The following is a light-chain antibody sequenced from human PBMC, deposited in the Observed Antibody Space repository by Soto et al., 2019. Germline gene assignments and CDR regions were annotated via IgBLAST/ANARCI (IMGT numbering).Light chain of an antibody. J-gene: IGLJ2*01. V-gene: IGLV2-11*01. CDR3: CSYAGSYTFE. CDR1: ISDVGGYNY. Sequence: QSALTHPRSVSGSPGQPVTISCTGTISDVGGYNYVSWYQQHPGKAPKLMIFDVSKRPSGVPDRFSGSKSGNTASLTISGLQAEDEADYYCCSYAGSYTFEFGGGTKVTVL. CDR2: DVS.